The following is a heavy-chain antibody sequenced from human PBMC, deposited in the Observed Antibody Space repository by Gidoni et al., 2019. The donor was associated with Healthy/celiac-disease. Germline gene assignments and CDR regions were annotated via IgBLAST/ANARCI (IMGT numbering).Heavy chain of an antibody. CDR3: ARGYSGYDPLGYFDY. V-gene: IGHV1-2*02. J-gene: IGHJ4*02. CDR1: GYTFTGYY. CDR2: INPNSGGT. D-gene: IGHD5-12*01. Sequence: QVQLVQSGAEVKKPGASVKVSCKASGYTFTGYYMHWVRQATGQGLEWMGWINPNSGGTNYAQKFQGRVTMTRDTSISTAYMELSRLRSDDTAVYYCARGYSGYDPLGYFDYWGQGTLVTVSS.